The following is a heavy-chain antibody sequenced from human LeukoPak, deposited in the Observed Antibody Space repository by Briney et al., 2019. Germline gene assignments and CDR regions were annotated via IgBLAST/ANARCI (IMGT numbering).Heavy chain of an antibody. CDR3: ARTYYYDSSGYHPFDY. CDR1: GFTFSSYG. CDR2: ICDDGSNK. V-gene: IGHV3-33*01. Sequence: GGSLRLSCAASGFTFSSYGMHWVRQAPGKGLEWVAVICDDGSNKYYADSVKGRFTISRDNSKNTLYLQMNSLRAEDTAVYYCARTYYYDSSGYHPFDYWGQGTLVTVSS. J-gene: IGHJ4*02. D-gene: IGHD3-22*01.